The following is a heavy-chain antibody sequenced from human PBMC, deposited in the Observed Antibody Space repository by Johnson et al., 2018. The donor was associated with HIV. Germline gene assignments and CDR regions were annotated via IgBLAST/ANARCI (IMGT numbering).Heavy chain of an antibody. V-gene: IGHV3-30*04. D-gene: IGHD6-19*01. Sequence: QVQLVESGGGVVQPGRSLRLSCAASGFTLNNYAMHWVRQGPGKGLEWMAVISYDGSNKYYADSVKGRFTISRDNSKNTLYLQINSLRGEDTSVYYCARDRGYTSPVRHDTFDVWGQGTKVIVSS. J-gene: IGHJ3*01. CDR2: ISYDGSNK. CDR1: GFTLNNYA. CDR3: ARDRGYTSPVRHDTFDV.